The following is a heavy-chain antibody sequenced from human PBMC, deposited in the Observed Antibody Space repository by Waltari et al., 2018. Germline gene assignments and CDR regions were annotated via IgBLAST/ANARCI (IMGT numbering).Heavy chain of an antibody. CDR2: IYTSGST. J-gene: IGHJ4*02. Sequence: QVQLQESGPGLVKPSQTLSLTCTVSGGSISSGSYYWSWIRQPAGKGLEWIGRIYTSGSTNYHPSLKSRVTISVDTSKNQFSLKLSSVTAADTAVYYCARDHEYYDSSGYSDYWGQGTLVTVSS. D-gene: IGHD3-22*01. CDR1: GGSISSGSYY. CDR3: ARDHEYYDSSGYSDY. V-gene: IGHV4-61*02.